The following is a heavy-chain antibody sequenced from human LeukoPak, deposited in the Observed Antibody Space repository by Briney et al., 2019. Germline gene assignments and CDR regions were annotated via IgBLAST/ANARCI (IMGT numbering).Heavy chain of an antibody. V-gene: IGHV3-23*01. J-gene: IGHJ4*02. CDR2: LSGSGGST. Sequence: GGSLRLSCAASGFTFGMYAMSWVRQAPGKGLEWVSTLSGSGGSTYYADSVKGRFTNSGDESKNTLSLQMNSLRPEDTAVYYCAKNAAGIVLMIYAPLDSWGQGTLVTVSS. CDR1: GFTFGMYA. CDR3: AKNAAGIVLMIYAPLDS. D-gene: IGHD2-8*01.